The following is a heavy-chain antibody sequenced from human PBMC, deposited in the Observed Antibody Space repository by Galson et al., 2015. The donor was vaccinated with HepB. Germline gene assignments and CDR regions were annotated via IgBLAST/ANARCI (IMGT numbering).Heavy chain of an antibody. D-gene: IGHD6-6*01. CDR1: GGTFSSYA. CDR3: ATPPPSSSPYYYYYYMDV. Sequence: SVKVSCKASGGTFSSYALTWVRQAPGQGLEWVGRIIPILGRTNYAQKFQGRVTITADESTTTAYMELSSLRSEDTAVYYCATPPPSSSPYYYYYYMDVWGNGTTVTVSS. CDR2: IIPILGRT. J-gene: IGHJ6*03. V-gene: IGHV1-69*11.